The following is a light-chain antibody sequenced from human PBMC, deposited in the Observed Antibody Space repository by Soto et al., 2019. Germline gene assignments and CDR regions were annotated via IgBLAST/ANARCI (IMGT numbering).Light chain of an antibody. CDR1: SSDIGTYNY. CDR3: SSYTRSATVV. V-gene: IGLV2-14*01. Sequence: QSALTQPASVSGSPGQSITISCTGTSSDIGTYNYVSWYQQHPGKVPQLMIYDVSNRPSGVSNRFSGSKSRNTASLTISGLQAEDEADYYCSSYTRSATVVFGGGTKLTVL. J-gene: IGLJ3*02. CDR2: DVS.